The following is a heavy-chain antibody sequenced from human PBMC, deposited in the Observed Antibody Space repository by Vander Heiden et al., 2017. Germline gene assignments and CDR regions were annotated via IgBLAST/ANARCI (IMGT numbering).Heavy chain of an antibody. V-gene: IGHV3-23*01. Sequence: EVQLLESGGGLVQPGGSLRLPRAASGFHFSTDAMSWVRQAPGKGLEWVSTISGSTYTTYYADSVRGRFTISRDNSKNTLYLQMNTLRAEDTAVYFCARDSGSGSYYLFDYWGQGTLVTVSS. J-gene: IGHJ4*02. D-gene: IGHD3-10*01. CDR2: ISGSTYTT. CDR3: ARDSGSGSYYLFDY. CDR1: GFHFSTDA.